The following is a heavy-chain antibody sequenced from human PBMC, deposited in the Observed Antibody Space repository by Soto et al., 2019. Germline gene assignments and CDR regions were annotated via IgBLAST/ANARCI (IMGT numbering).Heavy chain of an antibody. D-gene: IGHD5-18*01. CDR3: VSDRGYGHASVPYS. CDR1: GFTFTSYG. V-gene: IGHV3-30*03. CDR2: ISYDGGRQ. J-gene: IGHJ4*02. Sequence: QAHLVESGGGVVQPGRSLRLSCAASGFTFTSYGMHWVRQAPGTRLEWVAVISYDGGRQHYADSVKGRFTISRDNSKKMVLLQMNSLRAEDTAVYYCVSDRGYGHASVPYSWGQGTLVSVS.